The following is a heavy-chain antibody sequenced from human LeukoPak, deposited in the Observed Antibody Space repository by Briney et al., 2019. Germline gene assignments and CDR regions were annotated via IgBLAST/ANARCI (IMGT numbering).Heavy chain of an antibody. J-gene: IGHJ4*02. CDR1: GFTFSNYG. V-gene: IGHV3-30*02. CDR2: IHYDGSDK. Sequence: QPGGSLRFSCAASGFTFSNYGMHWVRQAPGKGLEWVAFIHYDGSDKYYADSVKGRFTISRDNSKSTLHLQMNSLSPEDMAVYYCTKSYIYGFDYWGQGTLVTVSS. D-gene: IGHD5-18*01. CDR3: TKSYIYGFDY.